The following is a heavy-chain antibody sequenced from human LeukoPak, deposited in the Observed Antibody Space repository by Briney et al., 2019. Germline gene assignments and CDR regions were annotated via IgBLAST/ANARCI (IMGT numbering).Heavy chain of an antibody. CDR1: GFTFGDYA. V-gene: IGHV3-49*04. J-gene: IGHJ5*02. Sequence: GRSLRLSCTASGFTFGDYAMSWVRQAPGKGLEWVGFIRSKAYGGTTEYAASVKGRFTISRDDSKSIAYLQMNSLKPEDTAVYYCTRDPVYDFCSGYSNWFDPWGQGTLVTVSS. CDR3: TRDPVYDFCSGYSNWFDP. D-gene: IGHD3-3*01. CDR2: IRSKAYGGTT.